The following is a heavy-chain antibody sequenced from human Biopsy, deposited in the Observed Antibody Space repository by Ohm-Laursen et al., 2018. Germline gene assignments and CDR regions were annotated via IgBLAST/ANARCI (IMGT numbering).Heavy chain of an antibody. CDR2: ISPKSGGT. V-gene: IGHV1-2*02. CDR1: GYTFTGHY. J-gene: IGHJ4*02. Sequence: SVKASCQASGYTFTGHYIHSVRQPPRQRLAWMGWISPKSGGTNYAQKFQGNITMTKNTSMSTAYMEMSRLRSDDTAVYYCALQSVAQMKNFDYWGQGTLVTVSS. D-gene: IGHD6-19*01. CDR3: ALQSVAQMKNFDY.